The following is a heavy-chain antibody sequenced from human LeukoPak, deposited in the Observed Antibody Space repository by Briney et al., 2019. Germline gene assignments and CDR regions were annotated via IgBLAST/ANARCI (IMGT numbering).Heavy chain of an antibody. Sequence: PGGSLRLSCAASGFTFSSYWLSWVRQAPGKGLEWVSYISSSSSTIYYADSVKGRFTISRDNAKNSLYLQMNSLRAEDTAVYYCARDLKGARWLQGTWGQGTLVTVSS. CDR1: GFTFSSYW. CDR2: ISSSSSTI. V-gene: IGHV3-48*04. CDR3: ARDLKGARWLQGT. J-gene: IGHJ5*02. D-gene: IGHD5-24*01.